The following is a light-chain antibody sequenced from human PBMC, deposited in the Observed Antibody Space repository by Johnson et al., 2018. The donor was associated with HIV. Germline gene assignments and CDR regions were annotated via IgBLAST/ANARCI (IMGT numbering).Light chain of an antibody. Sequence: QSVLTQPPSLSAAPGQKVTISCSGSSSNIGNNYVSWYQQLPGTAPKLLIYDNNKRPSGIPDRFSGSKSGTSATLGITGLQTGDEAVYYFGTWDSSLSAEVFGTGTKVTVL. CDR1: SSNIGNNY. J-gene: IGLJ1*01. CDR3: GTWDSSLSAEV. CDR2: DNN. V-gene: IGLV1-51*01.